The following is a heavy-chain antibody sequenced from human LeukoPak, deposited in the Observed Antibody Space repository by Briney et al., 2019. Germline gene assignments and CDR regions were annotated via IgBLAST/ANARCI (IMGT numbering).Heavy chain of an antibody. CDR2: TSAYNSYT. CDR1: GYTLDTYV. Sequence: ASVKVSCKASGYTLDTYVISWVRQAPGQGLEWMGWTSAYNSYTNSAQNVQGRLTMTTDTSTNTAYMELKSLRSDDTAVYYCARDGYSVSSDRYYYYGMDVWGQGTTVTVSS. V-gene: IGHV1-18*01. J-gene: IGHJ6*02. D-gene: IGHD5-24*01. CDR3: ARDGYSVSSDRYYYYGMDV.